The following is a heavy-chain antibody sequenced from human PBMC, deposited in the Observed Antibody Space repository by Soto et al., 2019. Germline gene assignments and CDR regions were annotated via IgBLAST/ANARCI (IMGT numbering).Heavy chain of an antibody. CDR2: SRNKANSYTT. V-gene: IGHV3-72*01. CDR1: GFTFSDHY. CDR3: ARDLGS. Sequence: EVQLVESGGGLVQPGGSLRLSCAASGFTFSDHYMDWVRQAPGKGLEWVGRSRNKANSYTTEYAASVRGRFTISRDDSKNSLYLQMNSLKTEVTAVYYCARDLGSWGQGTLVTVSS. J-gene: IGHJ5*02.